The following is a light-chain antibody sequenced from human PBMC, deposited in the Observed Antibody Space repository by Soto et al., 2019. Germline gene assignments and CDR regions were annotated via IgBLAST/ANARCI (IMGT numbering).Light chain of an antibody. CDR3: QAWDRSTVV. V-gene: IGLV3-1*01. CDR2: QDT. Sequence: SYELIQPPSVSVSPGQTASITCSGDKLGERYACWYQQKSGRSPVLVIYQDTKRPSGIPERFSGSNSGNTATLTISGSQAMDEADYYCQAWDRSTVVFGGGTKLTVL. J-gene: IGLJ2*01. CDR1: KLGERY.